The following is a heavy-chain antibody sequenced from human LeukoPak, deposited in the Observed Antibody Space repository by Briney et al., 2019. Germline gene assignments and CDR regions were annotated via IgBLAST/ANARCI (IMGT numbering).Heavy chain of an antibody. CDR1: GGSPGSFY. Sequence: PSETLSLTCTGSGGSPGSFYWTWIAQPAGKGLEWIGRIYTSGSTNYNPSLKSRVTMSVDTSKHQFSLKLSTVTAADTAVYYCARDRLPICSGGSCPPGKRFDPWGQGTLVTVSS. CDR3: ARDRLPICSGGSCPPGKRFDP. D-gene: IGHD2-15*01. J-gene: IGHJ5*02. V-gene: IGHV4-4*07. CDR2: IYTSGST.